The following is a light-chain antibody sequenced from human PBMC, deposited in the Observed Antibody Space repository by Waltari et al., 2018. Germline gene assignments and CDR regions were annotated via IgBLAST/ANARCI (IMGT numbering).Light chain of an antibody. CDR3: QQYGGSPQT. V-gene: IGKV3-20*01. CDR1: QSVSSNY. Sequence: EIVLTQSPGTLSVSPGESATLSCRASQSVSSNYLAWFQQKSGQAPRLLIYGASSRATGIPYRFSGSGSGTDFTLTIRRLEPEDFAVYYCQQYGGSPQTFGQGTRLEIK. CDR2: GAS. J-gene: IGKJ2*01.